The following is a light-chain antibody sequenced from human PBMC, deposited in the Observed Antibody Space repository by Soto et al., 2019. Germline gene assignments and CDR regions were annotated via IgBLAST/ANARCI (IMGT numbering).Light chain of an antibody. V-gene: IGLV2-14*01. CDR2: EVT. CDR3: SSYTRSSTVE. Sequence: QSALTQPASVSGSPGQSVTISCTGTSSDIGGYTYVSWYQQYPGKAPKLMIYEVTNRPSGISNRFSGSKSGNTASLTISGLQAEDEADYYCSSYTRSSTVEFGGGTQLTVL. J-gene: IGLJ2*01. CDR1: SSDIGGYTY.